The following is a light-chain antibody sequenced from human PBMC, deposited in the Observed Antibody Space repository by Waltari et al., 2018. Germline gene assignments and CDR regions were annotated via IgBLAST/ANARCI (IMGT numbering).Light chain of an antibody. Sequence: YQQKPGQAPVLVIYGKNNRPSGIPDRFSGSSSGNTASLTITGAQAEDEADYYCNSRDSSSNHYVFGTGTKVTVL. J-gene: IGLJ1*01. CDR2: GKN. V-gene: IGLV3-19*01. CDR3: NSRDSSSNHYV.